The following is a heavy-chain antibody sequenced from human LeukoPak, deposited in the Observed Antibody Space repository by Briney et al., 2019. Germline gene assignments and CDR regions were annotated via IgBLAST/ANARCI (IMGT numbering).Heavy chain of an antibody. V-gene: IGHV1-18*04. Sequence: ASVKVSCKASGYTFTSYGIGWVRQAPGQGLEWMGWISAYNGNTNYAQKLQGRVTMTTDTSTSTAYTELRSLRSDDTAVYYCARGAWDGSGSYYNVYWFDPWGQGTLVTVSS. D-gene: IGHD3-10*01. J-gene: IGHJ5*02. CDR2: ISAYNGNT. CDR3: ARGAWDGSGSYYNVYWFDP. CDR1: GYTFTSYG.